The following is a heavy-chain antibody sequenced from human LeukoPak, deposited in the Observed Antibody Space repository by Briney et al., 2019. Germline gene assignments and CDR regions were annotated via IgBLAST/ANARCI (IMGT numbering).Heavy chain of an antibody. V-gene: IGHV3-21*01. CDR2: ISSSSSFI. CDR3: ARDAQWLIPEGYFYYMDV. J-gene: IGHJ6*03. D-gene: IGHD6-19*01. CDR1: GFTFSRYN. Sequence: RPGGSLRLSCAGSGFTFSRYNMNWVRQAPGKGLERVSSISSSSSFIFYADSVKGRFTISRDNAKNSPYLQMNSLRAEDRAVYYCARDAQWLIPEGYFYYMDVWGKGTTVTVSS.